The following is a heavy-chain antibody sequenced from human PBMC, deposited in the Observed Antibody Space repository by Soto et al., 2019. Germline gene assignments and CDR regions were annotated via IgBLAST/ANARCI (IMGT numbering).Heavy chain of an antibody. Sequence: GGSLRLSCAASGFTFRSYAMNWVRQAPGKGMKWVSVISGSGDSTYYADSVKGRFTISRDNSKNTLYLQMNSLRVEDMAVYFFAIAPLRYFDCLLSPFAYWGQGTLVTVSS. CDR1: GFTFRSYA. V-gene: IGHV3-23*01. J-gene: IGHJ4*02. CDR2: ISGSGDST. D-gene: IGHD3-9*01. CDR3: AIAPLRYFDCLLSPFAY.